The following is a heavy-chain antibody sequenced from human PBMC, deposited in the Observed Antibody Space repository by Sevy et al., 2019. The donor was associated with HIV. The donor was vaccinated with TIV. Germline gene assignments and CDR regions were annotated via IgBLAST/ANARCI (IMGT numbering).Heavy chain of an antibody. J-gene: IGHJ4*02. D-gene: IGHD3-10*02. CDR2: INIDGKNV. V-gene: IGHV3-74*01. Sequence: GGSLRLSCVASGFTFETQWMHWVRRAQGPGLEWVSRINIDGKNVAYEESVKSCFTISRDNAKNTLYLQMHTLRVEDTGIYCGVRGEGGLWGQGVQVTVSS. CDR1: GFTFETQW. CDR3: VRGEGGL.